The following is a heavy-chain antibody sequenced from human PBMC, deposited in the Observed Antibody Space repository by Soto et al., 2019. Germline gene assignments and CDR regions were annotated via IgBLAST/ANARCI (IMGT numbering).Heavy chain of an antibody. Sequence: QVQLVQSGAEVKKPGASVKVSCKASGYTFTSYGISWVRQAPGQGLEWMGWISAYNGNTNYAQKRQGRVTMTTDTSTSTAYMELRSLRSDDTAVYYCARDRPLGIAAATGWFDPWGQGTLVTVSS. CDR1: GYTFTSYG. CDR2: ISAYNGNT. CDR3: ARDRPLGIAAATGWFDP. D-gene: IGHD6-13*01. V-gene: IGHV1-18*01. J-gene: IGHJ5*02.